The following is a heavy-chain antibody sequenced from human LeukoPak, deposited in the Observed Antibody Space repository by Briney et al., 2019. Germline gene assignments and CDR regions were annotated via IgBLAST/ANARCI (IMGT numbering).Heavy chain of an antibody. CDR3: AKDTIRGVIITWAY. V-gene: IGHV3-23*01. J-gene: IGHJ4*02. CDR2: ISGSGGST. Sequence: GGSLRLSWAASGFTFSSYAMSWVRQAPGKGLEWVSAISGSGGSTYYADSVKGRFTISRDNSKNTLYLQMNSLRAEDTAVYYCAKDTIRGVIITWAYWGQGTLVTVSS. CDR1: GFTFSSYA. D-gene: IGHD3-10*01.